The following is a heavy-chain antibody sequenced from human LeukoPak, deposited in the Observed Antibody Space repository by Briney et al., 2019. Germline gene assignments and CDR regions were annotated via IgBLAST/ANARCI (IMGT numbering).Heavy chain of an antibody. Sequence: PSETLSLTCTIYGGPFNGYYWSWIRQPPGEGLEWIGEINHSGTTNYNPSLESRVTISVDTSKNQFSLKLSSMTAADTAVYYCARGGSYPTSNDYWGQGTLVTVSS. CDR1: GGPFNGYY. D-gene: IGHD1-26*01. CDR2: INHSGTT. CDR3: ARGGSYPTSNDY. V-gene: IGHV4-34*01. J-gene: IGHJ4*02.